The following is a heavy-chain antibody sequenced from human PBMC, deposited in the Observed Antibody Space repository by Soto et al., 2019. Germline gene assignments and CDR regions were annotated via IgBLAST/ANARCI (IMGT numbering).Heavy chain of an antibody. D-gene: IGHD2-21*01. CDR2: IYYSGST. V-gene: IGHV4-59*08. CDR1: GGSISSYY. CDR3: ARHSIYGEFDY. Sequence: PSETLSLTCTVSGGSISSYYWSWIRQPPGKGLEWVGYIYYSGSTNYNPSHKSRVSISVYTSKNQFSLKLTSVTATDTAVYYCARHSIYGEFDYWGQGTQVTVSS. J-gene: IGHJ4*02.